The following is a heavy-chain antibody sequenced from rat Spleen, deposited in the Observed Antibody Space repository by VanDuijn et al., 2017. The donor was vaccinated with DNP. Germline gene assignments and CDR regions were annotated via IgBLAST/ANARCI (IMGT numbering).Heavy chain of an antibody. CDR1: GFTFSDYA. V-gene: IGHV5-7*01. CDR2: IIYDGSST. J-gene: IGHJ2*01. Sequence: EVQLVESGGGLVQPGRSLKLSCAASGFTFSDYAMAWVRQSPKKGLEWVATIIYDGSSTYYRDSVKGRFTISRDNAKSTLYLQMDSLRSEDTATYYCATPGSSEYFDYWGQGVMVTVSS. D-gene: IGHD5-1*01. CDR3: ATPGSSEYFDY.